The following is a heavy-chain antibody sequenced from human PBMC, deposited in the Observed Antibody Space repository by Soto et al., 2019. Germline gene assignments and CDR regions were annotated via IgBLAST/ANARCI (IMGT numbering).Heavy chain of an antibody. CDR2: IWYDGGNK. CDR1: GFTFSNYG. J-gene: IGHJ3*02. D-gene: IGHD1-26*01. CDR3: ARDIGGVGTNADAFDI. Sequence: QVQLVESGGGVVQPGKSLRLSCVASGFTFSNYGMHWVRQAPGKGLEWVTGIWYDGGNKEYAESVKGRFTISRDNSRNTLHLQMNSLRAEDTGVFYCARDIGGVGTNADAFDIWGQGTMVAVSS. V-gene: IGHV3-33*01.